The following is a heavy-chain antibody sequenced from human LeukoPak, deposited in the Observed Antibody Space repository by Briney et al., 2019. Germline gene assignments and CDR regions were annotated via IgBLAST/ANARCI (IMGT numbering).Heavy chain of an antibody. CDR2: ISRSGCST. CDR1: GFTFSSYA. V-gene: IGHV3-23*01. Sequence: GGSLRLSCAASGFTFSSYAMSWVRQAPGKGLEWVSSISRSGCSTYYADSVKGRFTISRDNSKNTLYLQMNSLRAEDTAVYYCAKDLRSVVVVAATPYFDYWGQGTLVTVSS. J-gene: IGHJ4*02. D-gene: IGHD2-15*01. CDR3: AKDLRSVVVVAATPYFDY.